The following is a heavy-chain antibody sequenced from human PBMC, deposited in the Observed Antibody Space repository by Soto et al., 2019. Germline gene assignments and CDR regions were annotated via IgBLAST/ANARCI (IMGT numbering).Heavy chain of an antibody. J-gene: IGHJ5*02. CDR1: GGSFTDYY. D-gene: IGHD1-26*01. Sequence: QVQLQQWGAGLLKPSETLSLTCAVYGGSFTDYYWSWIRQSPGKGLEWIGEINHSGSTNYNPSLKSRAARSVDTSKKHFSRKLSSVIAADTAVYYCARLDYSGSYSRWFAPWGQGTLVTVSS. V-gene: IGHV4-34*01. CDR2: INHSGST. CDR3: ARLDYSGSYSRWFAP.